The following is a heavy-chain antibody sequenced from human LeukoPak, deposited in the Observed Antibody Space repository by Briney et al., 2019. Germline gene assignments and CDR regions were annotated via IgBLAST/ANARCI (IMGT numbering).Heavy chain of an antibody. D-gene: IGHD3-3*01. V-gene: IGHV3-30*03. Sequence: GGSLRLSCAASGFTFSSYGMHWVRQAPGKGLEWVAVISYDGSNKYYADSVKGRFTISRDNSKNTLYLQMNSLRAEDTAVYYCARDPTTYYDFWSGSMDVWGKGTTVTVSS. CDR2: ISYDGSNK. CDR1: GFTFSSYG. CDR3: ARDPTTYYDFWSGSMDV. J-gene: IGHJ6*03.